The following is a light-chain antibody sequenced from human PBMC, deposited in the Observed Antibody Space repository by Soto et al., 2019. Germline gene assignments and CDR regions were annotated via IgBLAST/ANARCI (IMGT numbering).Light chain of an antibody. CDR1: QGISSY. J-gene: IGKJ1*01. Sequence: AIRMTQSPSSFSASTGDRVTITCRASQGISSYLALYQQKPVKTPKLLIYAASTLQSGVPSRFSGSGSGTDFTLTISCLQSKDFATYYCQQYYSYPHTFGQGTKVEIK. V-gene: IGKV1-8*01. CDR2: AAS. CDR3: QQYYSYPHT.